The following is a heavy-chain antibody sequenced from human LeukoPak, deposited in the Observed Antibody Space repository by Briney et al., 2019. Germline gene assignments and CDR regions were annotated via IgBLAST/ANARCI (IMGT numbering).Heavy chain of an antibody. CDR3: ARDQGDYGSLQSYYYYYGMDV. D-gene: IGHD4-17*01. V-gene: IGHV3-21*01. Sequence: GGSLRLSCAASGFTFSSYSTNWVRQAPGKGLEWVSSISSSSSYIYYADSVKGRFTISRDNAKNSLYLQMNSLRAEDTAVYYCARDQGDYGSLQSYYYYYGMDVWGQGTTVTVSS. J-gene: IGHJ6*02. CDR1: GFTFSSYS. CDR2: ISSSSSYI.